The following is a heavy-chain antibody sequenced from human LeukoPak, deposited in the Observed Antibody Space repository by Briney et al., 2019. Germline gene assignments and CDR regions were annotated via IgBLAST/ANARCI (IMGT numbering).Heavy chain of an antibody. V-gene: IGHV1-3*01. D-gene: IGHD4-23*01. Sequence: ASVKVSCKASGYTFTDYALHWVRQAPGQSLEWMGWTNGANGNTRFSQDFQGRLTITIDTSASTAFLDLSSLRSDDTAVYYCARSPGGNARTWLDYWGQGTLVTVSS. J-gene: IGHJ4*02. CDR3: ARSPGGNARTWLDY. CDR2: TNGANGNT. CDR1: GYTFTDYA.